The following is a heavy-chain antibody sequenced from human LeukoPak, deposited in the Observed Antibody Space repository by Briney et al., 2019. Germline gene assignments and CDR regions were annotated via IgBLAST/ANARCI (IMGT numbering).Heavy chain of an antibody. J-gene: IGHJ6*02. CDR3: ARDLITMVRGVVHYYYYGMDV. V-gene: IGHV3-21*01. Sequence: SGGSLRLSCAVSGFTFSNYAMSWVRQAPGKGLEWVSSISSSSSYIYYADSVKGRFTISRDNAKNSLYLQMNSLRAEDTAVYYCARDLITMVRGVVHYYYYGMDVWGQGTTVTVSS. D-gene: IGHD3-10*01. CDR1: GFTFSNYA. CDR2: ISSSSSYI.